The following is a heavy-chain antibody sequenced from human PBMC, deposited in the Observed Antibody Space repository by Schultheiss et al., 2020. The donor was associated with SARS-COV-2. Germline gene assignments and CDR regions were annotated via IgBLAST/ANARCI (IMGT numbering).Heavy chain of an antibody. CDR1: GYSISSGYY. J-gene: IGHJ6*03. D-gene: IGHD6-25*01. CDR3: ARHAAPYYYYYYMDV. V-gene: IGHV4-38-2*01. CDR2: INHSGST. Sequence: SETLSLTCAVSGYSISSGYYWSWIRQPPGKGLEWIGEINHSGSTNYNPSLKSRVTISVDTSKNQFSLKLSSVTAADTAVYYCARHAAPYYYYYYMDVWGKGTTVTVSS.